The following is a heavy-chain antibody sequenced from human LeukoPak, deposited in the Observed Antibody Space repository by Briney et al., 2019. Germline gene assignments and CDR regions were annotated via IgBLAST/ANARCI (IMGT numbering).Heavy chain of an antibody. J-gene: IGHJ4*02. V-gene: IGHV3-21*01. CDR3: ARDGSGCSSTSCYPGY. CDR2: ISSSSSYI. Sequence: GGSLRLSCAASGFTFSSYSMNWVRQAPGKGLEWVSSISSSSSYIYYADSVKGRFTISRDNAKNSLYLQMNSLRAEDTAVYYCARDGSGCSSTSCYPGYWGQGTLVTVSS. CDR1: GFTFSSYS. D-gene: IGHD2-2*01.